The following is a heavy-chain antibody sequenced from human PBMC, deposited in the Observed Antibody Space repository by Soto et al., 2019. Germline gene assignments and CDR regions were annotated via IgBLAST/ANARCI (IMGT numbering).Heavy chain of an antibody. CDR3: AISPREVRGVIGYNWFDP. D-gene: IGHD3-10*01. CDR1: GGTFSSYA. CDR2: IIPIFGTA. V-gene: IGHV1-69*06. Sequence: WASVKVSCKASGGTFSSYAISWVRQAPGQGLEWMGGIIPIFGTANYAQKFQGRVTITADKFTSTAYMELSSLRSEDTAVYYCAISPREVRGVIGYNWFDPWGQGTLVTVSS. J-gene: IGHJ5*02.